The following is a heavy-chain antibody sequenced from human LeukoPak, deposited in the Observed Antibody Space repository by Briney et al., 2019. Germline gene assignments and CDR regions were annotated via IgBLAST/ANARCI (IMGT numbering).Heavy chain of an antibody. CDR3: ACSGTYGGRYYYYYYMDV. CDR1: GGSISSYY. Sequence: SETLSLTCTVSGGSISSYYWNWIRQPPGKGLEWIGYVYYSGSTTIYNPSLKSRVTISLDTSKNQFSLKLSSVAAADTAVYYCACSGTYGGRYYYYYYMDVWGKGTTVTVSS. J-gene: IGHJ6*03. D-gene: IGHD1-26*01. V-gene: IGHV4-59*01. CDR2: VYYSGSTT.